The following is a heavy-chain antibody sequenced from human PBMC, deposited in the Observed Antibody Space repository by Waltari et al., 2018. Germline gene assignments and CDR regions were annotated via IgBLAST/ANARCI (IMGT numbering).Heavy chain of an antibody. Sequence: AQLVESGAEVKEPGCTGKSSCMACVYTFTESSMYWVQQASGKGLEWMGRVDPEDGETIYAEKFQGRVTITADTSTDTAYMELSSLRSEDTAVYYCATDLHYMDVWGKGTTVTVSS. J-gene: IGHJ6*03. CDR1: VYTFTESS. CDR3: ATDLHYMDV. CDR2: VDPEDGET. V-gene: IGHV1-69-2*01.